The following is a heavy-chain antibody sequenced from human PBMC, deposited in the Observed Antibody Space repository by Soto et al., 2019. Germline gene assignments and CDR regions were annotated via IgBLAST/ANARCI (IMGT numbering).Heavy chain of an antibody. CDR1: GFTFDDYT. Sequence: GGSLRLSCAASGFTFDDYTMHWVRQAPGKGLEWVSLISWDGGSTYYADSVKGRFTISRDNSKNSLYLQMNSLRTEDTALYYSEKDIFSWYTAMFTPSYYYYVMDVWGQGTTVTVSS. D-gene: IGHD5-18*01. CDR2: ISWDGGST. J-gene: IGHJ6*02. V-gene: IGHV3-43*01. CDR3: EKDIFSWYTAMFTPSYYYYVMDV.